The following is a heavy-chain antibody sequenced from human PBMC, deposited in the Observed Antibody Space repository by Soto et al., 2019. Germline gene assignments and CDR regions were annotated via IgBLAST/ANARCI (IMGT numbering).Heavy chain of an antibody. D-gene: IGHD2-2*01. J-gene: IGHJ5*02. CDR3: ARGEGRNVVVPAAIPNWFDP. Sequence: ASVKVSCKASGGTFSSYAISWVRQAPGQGLEWMGGIIPIFGTANYAQKFQGRVTITADESTSTAYMELSSLRSEDTAVYYCARGEGRNVVVPAAIPNWFDPWGQGTLVTVSS. V-gene: IGHV1-69*13. CDR2: IIPIFGTA. CDR1: GGTFSSYA.